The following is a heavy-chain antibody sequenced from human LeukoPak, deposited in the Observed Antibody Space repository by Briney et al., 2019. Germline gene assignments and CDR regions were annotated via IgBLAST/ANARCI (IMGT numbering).Heavy chain of an antibody. J-gene: IGHJ3*02. CDR3: ARDSYVWGSYRYMVDI. CDR2: ISAYNGNT. Sequence: ASVKVSCKASGYTFTSYGISWVRQAPGQGLEWMGWISAYNGNTNYAQKLQGRVTMTTDTSTSTAYMELRSLRSDDTAVYYCARDSYVWGSYRYMVDIWGQGTMVTVSS. D-gene: IGHD3-16*02. CDR1: GYTFTSYG. V-gene: IGHV1-18*01.